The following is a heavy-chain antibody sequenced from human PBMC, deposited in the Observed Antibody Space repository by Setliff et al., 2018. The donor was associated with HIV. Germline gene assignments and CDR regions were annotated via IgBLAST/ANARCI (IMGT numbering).Heavy chain of an antibody. J-gene: IGHJ6*03. CDR2: IYHSEST. V-gene: IGHV4-38-2*01. Sequence: SETLSLTCAVSGYSISSGYYWGWIRQPPGKGLEWIGSIYHSESTYYNPSLKSRVTISVDTSKNQFSLKLRSVTAADCARVSCSSWYSIPRYYYYSMDVWGNGTTVTVSS. CDR3: SSWYSIPRYYYYSMDV. CDR1: GYSISSGYY. D-gene: IGHD6-13*01.